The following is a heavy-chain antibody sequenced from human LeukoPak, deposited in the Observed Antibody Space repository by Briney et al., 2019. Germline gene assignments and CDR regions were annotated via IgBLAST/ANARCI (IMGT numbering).Heavy chain of an antibody. CDR3: ARFLPDAGRFDY. CDR1: GGSISTYY. CDR2: IYYSGST. Sequence: SETLSLTCTVSGGSISTYYWTWIRQPPGKGLEWIGSIYYSGSTYYNPSLKSRVTISVDTSKNQFSLKLSSVTAADTAVYYCARFLPDAGRFDYWGQGTLVTVSS. V-gene: IGHV4-59*12. D-gene: IGHD1-1*01. J-gene: IGHJ4*02.